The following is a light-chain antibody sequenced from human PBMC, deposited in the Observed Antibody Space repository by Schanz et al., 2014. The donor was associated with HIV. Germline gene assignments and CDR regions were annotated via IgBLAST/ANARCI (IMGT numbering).Light chain of an antibody. CDR3: QQCHSFPRT. J-gene: IGKJ1*01. V-gene: IGKV1-5*03. CDR2: KAS. Sequence: DIQMTQSPSTLSASVGDRVTITCRASQSISSWLAWYQQKPGKAPKLLIYKASSLESGVPSRFSGSGSGTEFTLTISSLQPDDFATYYCQQCHSFPRTFGQGTKVEIK. CDR1: QSISSW.